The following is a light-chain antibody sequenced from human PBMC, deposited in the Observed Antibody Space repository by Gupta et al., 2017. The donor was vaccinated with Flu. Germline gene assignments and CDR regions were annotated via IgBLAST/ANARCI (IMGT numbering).Light chain of an antibody. J-gene: IGKJ2*01. Sequence: ERASLSCRASQSISRHLAWYHQKPGQAPRLFIYDASTRATGVPARFSGSGSGTEFSLIISSLQSEDSGVYYCQQYDNWPPFTFGQGTKLEI. CDR3: QQYDNWPPFT. CDR2: DAS. V-gene: IGKV3-15*01. CDR1: QSISRH.